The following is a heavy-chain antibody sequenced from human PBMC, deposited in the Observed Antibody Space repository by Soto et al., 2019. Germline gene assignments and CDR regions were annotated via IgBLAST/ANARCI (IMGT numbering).Heavy chain of an antibody. D-gene: IGHD3-22*01. Sequence: QVQLEESGGGVVQPGKSLRLSCAASGFIFSRSIMYWVRQAPGKGLDWVATISYYGNNKDYADSVKGRFTISSDNSKNTLFLQMNSLKVEDTAMYYCARPSYFNSSGYFAYWGQGTLVTVSS. J-gene: IGHJ4*02. CDR3: ARPSYFNSSGYFAY. CDR1: GFIFSRSI. CDR2: ISYYGNNK. V-gene: IGHV3-30-3*01.